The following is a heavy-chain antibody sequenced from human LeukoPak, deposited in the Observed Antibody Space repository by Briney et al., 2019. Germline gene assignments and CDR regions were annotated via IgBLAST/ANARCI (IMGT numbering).Heavy chain of an antibody. CDR1: GYTLTDLS. Sequence: GASVKVSCKVSGYTLTDLSMHWVRQAPGKGLEWMGHFDPEDGETTYAQKFQGRVTMTEDTSTDTSYMELSSLISEDTAVYYCARDRPLRYFDPTSYYYYMDVWGKGTTVTISS. J-gene: IGHJ6*03. V-gene: IGHV1-24*01. D-gene: IGHD3-9*01. CDR3: ARDRPLRYFDPTSYYYYMDV. CDR2: FDPEDGET.